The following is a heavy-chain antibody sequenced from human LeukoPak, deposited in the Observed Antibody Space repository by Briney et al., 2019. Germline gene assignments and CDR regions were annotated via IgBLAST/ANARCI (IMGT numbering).Heavy chain of an antibody. J-gene: IGHJ4*02. D-gene: IGHD3-10*01. CDR3: ARVGVRGVIDY. V-gene: IGHV4-38-2*02. CDR1: GYSISSGNY. Sequence: SETLSLTCTVSGYSISSGNYWGWIRQPPGKGLEWIGSIYHSGSTYYNPSLKSRVTISVDTSKNQFSLKLSSVTAADTAVYYCARVGVRGVIDYWGQGTLVTVSS. CDR2: IYHSGST.